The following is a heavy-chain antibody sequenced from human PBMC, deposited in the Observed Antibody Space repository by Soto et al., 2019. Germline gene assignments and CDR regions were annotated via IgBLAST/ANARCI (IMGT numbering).Heavy chain of an antibody. J-gene: IGHJ5*02. Sequence: QLQLQESSPGLVKPSETLSLTCTVSGGSIRTSTYYWGWMRQPPGKGLECIGTIFDSGSTDYNPSLKRRVTMSVDTSKNQFSLRLSSVTAADMAVYDCARGRAVTGGWFGPWGQGTLFTVSS. CDR1: GGSIRTSTYY. CDR3: ARGRAVTGGWFGP. D-gene: IGHD3-10*01. V-gene: IGHV4-39*01. CDR2: IFDSGST.